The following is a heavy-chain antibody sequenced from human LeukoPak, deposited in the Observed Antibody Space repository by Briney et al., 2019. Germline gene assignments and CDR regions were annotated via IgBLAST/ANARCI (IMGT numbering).Heavy chain of an antibody. CDR2: INPNSGGT. CDR1: GYTFTGYY. V-gene: IGHV1-2*02. J-gene: IGHJ6*03. D-gene: IGHD3-22*01. Sequence: GASVKVSCKASGYTFTGYYMHWVRQAPGQGLEWMGWINPNSGGTNYAQKFQGRVTMTRDTSISTAYMELSRLRSDDTAVYYCARRIAVVESYYYYMDVWGKGTTVTVSS. CDR3: ARRIAVVESYYYYMDV.